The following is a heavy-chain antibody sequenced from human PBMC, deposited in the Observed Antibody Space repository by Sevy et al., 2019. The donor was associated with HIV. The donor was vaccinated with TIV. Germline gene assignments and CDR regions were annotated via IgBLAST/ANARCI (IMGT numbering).Heavy chain of an antibody. Sequence: GGSLRLSCAASGFTFSNAWMSWVRQAPGKGLEWVGRIKSKTGGGTTDYAAPVKGRFTISRDDSKNTLYLQMNSLKTEDTAVYYCTTTRGWGIVVVPAAISVGYGMDVWGQGTTVTVSS. D-gene: IGHD2-2*02. CDR2: IKSKTGGGTT. J-gene: IGHJ6*02. CDR3: TTTRGWGIVVVPAAISVGYGMDV. CDR1: GFTFSNAW. V-gene: IGHV3-15*01.